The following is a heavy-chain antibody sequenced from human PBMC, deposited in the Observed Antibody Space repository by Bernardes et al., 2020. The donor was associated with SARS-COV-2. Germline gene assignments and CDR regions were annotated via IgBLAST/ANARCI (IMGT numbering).Heavy chain of an antibody. CDR3: AKNSSGRWFDR. CDR2: VYYSGST. V-gene: IGHV4-39*01. J-gene: IGHJ5*02. CDR1: GGSITSASAY. Sequence: WETLSLTCTVSGGSITSASAYWGWVRRPPGKGLEWIGSVYYSGSTHYQSTLRGRVTISVDTSKDQFSLNVFSVTAADTAVYYCAKNSSGRWFDRWGQGTVVTVSS. D-gene: IGHD3-22*01.